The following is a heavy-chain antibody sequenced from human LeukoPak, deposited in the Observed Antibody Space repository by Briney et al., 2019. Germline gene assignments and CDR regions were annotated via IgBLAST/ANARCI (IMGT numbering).Heavy chain of an antibody. Sequence: ASVKVSCKASGYTFTSYGISWVRQAPGQGLEWMGWISAYNGNTNYAQKLQGRVTMTTDTSTSTAYMELRSLRSDDTAVYYCARDKGLAGTMVRGVIITGDAFEIWGQGTMVTVSS. V-gene: IGHV1-18*04. CDR2: ISAYNGNT. J-gene: IGHJ3*02. CDR3: ARDKGLAGTMVRGVIITGDAFEI. CDR1: GYTFTSYG. D-gene: IGHD3-10*01.